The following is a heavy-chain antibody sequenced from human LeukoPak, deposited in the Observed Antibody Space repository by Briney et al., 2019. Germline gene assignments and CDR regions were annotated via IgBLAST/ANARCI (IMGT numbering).Heavy chain of an antibody. Sequence: RTSQTLSLTCTVSGGSISSSGYCWSWIRQHPGKGLEWIGYIYYSGSTYYNPSLKSRVTISVDTSKNQFSLKLSSVTAADTAVYYCARRDYYGSGSYPVDYWGQGTLVTVSS. D-gene: IGHD3-10*01. CDR1: GGSISSSGYC. J-gene: IGHJ4*02. V-gene: IGHV4-30-4*08. CDR2: IYYSGST. CDR3: ARRDYYGSGSYPVDY.